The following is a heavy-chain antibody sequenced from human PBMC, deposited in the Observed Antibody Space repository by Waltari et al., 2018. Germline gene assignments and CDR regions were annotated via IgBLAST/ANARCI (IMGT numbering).Heavy chain of an antibody. CDR2: LLWNDNK. CDR1: VFSLSAPGQG. CDR3: AHRPETAGQETPMEFFQN. V-gene: IGHV2-5*01. D-gene: IGHD6-13*01. Sequence: QITLKESGPTLVKPTQTLTLTCSFSVFSLSAPGQGVGWIRQPPGGALEWLALLLWNDNKAYNASLKSRLTITKGSSENQVVLTLTNVDPVDTGTYFCAHRPETAGQETPMEFFQNWGQGTLVTVSS. J-gene: IGHJ1*01.